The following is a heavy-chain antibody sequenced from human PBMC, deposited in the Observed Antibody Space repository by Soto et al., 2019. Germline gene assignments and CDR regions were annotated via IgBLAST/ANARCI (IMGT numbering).Heavy chain of an antibody. CDR3: AKFGMATTKRSPPYYIDY. V-gene: IGHV3-23*01. CDR1: GFTFSSYA. D-gene: IGHD1-1*01. Sequence: GGSLRLSCAASGFTFSSYAMSWVRQAPGKGLEWVSSISGSGGGTYYADSVKGRFTFSRDNSKNTLYLQMNSLRAEDTAVYYCAKFGMATTKRSPPYYIDYWGQGALVTV. CDR2: ISGSGGGT. J-gene: IGHJ4*02.